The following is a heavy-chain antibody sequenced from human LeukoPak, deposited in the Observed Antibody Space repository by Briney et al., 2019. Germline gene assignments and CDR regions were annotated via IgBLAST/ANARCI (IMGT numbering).Heavy chain of an antibody. J-gene: IGHJ6*02. CDR1: GVSISNYY. D-gene: IGHD4-23*01. CDR3: ARDDYGRNLGMDV. CDR2: IHYSGST. V-gene: IGHV4-59*01. Sequence: SETLSLTCTVSGVSISNYYWNWIRQPPGKGLEWIGYIHYSGSTNYNSSLKSRVSISVDTSKNQFSLKVRSVTAADTAVYYCARDDYGRNLGMDVWGQGTTVTVSS.